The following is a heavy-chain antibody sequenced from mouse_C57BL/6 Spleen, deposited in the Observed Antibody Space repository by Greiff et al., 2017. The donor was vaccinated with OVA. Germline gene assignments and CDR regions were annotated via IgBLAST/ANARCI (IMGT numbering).Heavy chain of an antibody. CDR2: IYPGDGDT. D-gene: IGHD4-1*02. CDR1: GYAFSSSW. V-gene: IGHV1-82*01. J-gene: IGHJ4*01. CDR3: ARPSTGPYAMDY. Sequence: VQLVESGPELVKPGASVKISCKASGYAFSSSWMNWVKQRPGKGLEWIGRIYPGDGDTNYNGKFKGKATLTADKSSSTAYMQLSSLTSEDSAVYFCARPSTGPYAMDYWGQGTSVTVSS.